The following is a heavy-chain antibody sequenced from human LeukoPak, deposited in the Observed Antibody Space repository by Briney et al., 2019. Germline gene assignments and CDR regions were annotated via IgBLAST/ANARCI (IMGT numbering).Heavy chain of an antibody. J-gene: IGHJ4*02. CDR3: AKDTYSNYPYYFDY. V-gene: IGHV3-7*01. CDR1: GFTFSSYW. D-gene: IGHD4-11*01. CDR2: IKTDGSQI. Sequence: PGGSLRLSCVASGFTFSSYWMTWVRQAPGKGLEWVANIKTDGSQIYYVDSVKGRFTISRDNSKNTLYLQMNSLRAEDTAVYYCAKDTYSNYPYYFDYWGQGTLVTVSS.